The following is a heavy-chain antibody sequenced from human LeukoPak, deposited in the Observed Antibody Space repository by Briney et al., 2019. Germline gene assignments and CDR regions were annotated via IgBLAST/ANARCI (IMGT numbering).Heavy chain of an antibody. CDR1: GGSISSYY. CDR3: ARGRAVAAFDY. D-gene: IGHD6-19*01. V-gene: IGHV4-59*08. Sequence: SETLSLTCAVSGGSISSYYWSWIRQPPGKGLEWIGYIYYSGSTNYNPSLKSRVTISVDTSKNQFSLKLSSVTAADTAVYYCARGRAVAAFDYWGQGTLVTVSS. J-gene: IGHJ4*02. CDR2: IYYSGST.